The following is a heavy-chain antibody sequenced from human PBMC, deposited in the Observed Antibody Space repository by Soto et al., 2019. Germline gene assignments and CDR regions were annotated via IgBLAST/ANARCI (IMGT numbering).Heavy chain of an antibody. CDR3: ASPRGGGSYFGGGLR. D-gene: IGHD1-26*01. CDR1: GYSFSTYW. CDR2: IYPRDSDT. V-gene: IGHV5-51*01. J-gene: IGHJ4*02. Sequence: EVQLAQSGAEVKKPGESLNISCKGSGYSFSTYWIGWVRQMPGKGLEWMGFIYPRDSDTRYSPPFQGQVTISAAKSITPAYLRWPSLQAFATAIYYCASPRGGGSYFGGGLRWGQGTQVTVSS.